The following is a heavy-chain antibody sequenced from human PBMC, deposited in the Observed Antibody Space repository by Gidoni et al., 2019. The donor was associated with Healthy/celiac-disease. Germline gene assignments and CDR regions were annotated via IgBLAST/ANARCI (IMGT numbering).Heavy chain of an antibody. V-gene: IGHV1-69*09. Sequence: QVQLVQSGAEVKKPGSSVKVYCKASGGNFSSYAISWVRQAPGQGLEWMGRIIPILGIANYAQKFQGRVTITADKSTSTAYMELSSLRSEDTAVYYCARDPEYYGSGSYLDYWGQGTLVTVSS. D-gene: IGHD3-10*01. CDR1: GGNFSSYA. CDR3: ARDPEYYGSGSYLDY. J-gene: IGHJ4*02. CDR2: IIPILGIA.